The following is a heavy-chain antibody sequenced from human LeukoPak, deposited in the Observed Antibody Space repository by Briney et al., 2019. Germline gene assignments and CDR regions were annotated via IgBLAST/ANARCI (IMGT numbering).Heavy chain of an antibody. J-gene: IGHJ4*02. CDR3: AQDVSLGYCSGGSCSAHFDY. CDR1: GFTFDDYA. Sequence: PGGSLRLSCAASGFTFDDYAMHWVRQAPGKGLEWVSGISWNSGSIAYANSVKGRFTISRDNAKNSLYLQMNSLRPEDMALYYCAQDVSLGYCSGGSCSAHFDYWGRGTLVTVSS. CDR2: ISWNSGSI. D-gene: IGHD2-15*01. V-gene: IGHV3-9*03.